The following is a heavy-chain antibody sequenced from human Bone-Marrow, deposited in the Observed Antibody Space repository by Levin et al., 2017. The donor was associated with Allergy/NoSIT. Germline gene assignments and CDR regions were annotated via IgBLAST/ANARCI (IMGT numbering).Heavy chain of an antibody. Sequence: SGPTLVKPTQTLTLTCTFSGFSLSTSGVGVGWIRQPPGKALEWLVFCYWDDDNRYSPSLKSRLTVTKDTSKNQVVLTMTNMDPVDTATYYCAHRRGGHNWNHGDFDYWGQGILVTVSS. CDR2: CYWDDDN. D-gene: IGHD1-14*01. J-gene: IGHJ4*02. V-gene: IGHV2-5*02. CDR3: AHRRGGHNWNHGDFDY. CDR1: GFSLSTSGVG.